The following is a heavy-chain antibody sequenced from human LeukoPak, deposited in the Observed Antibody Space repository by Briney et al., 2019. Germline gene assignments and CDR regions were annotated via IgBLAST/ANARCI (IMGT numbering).Heavy chain of an antibody. Sequence: SETLSLTCTVSGGSISSYYWGWIRQPPGKGLEWIGYIYYSGSTNYNPSLKSRVTISVDTSKNQFSLKLSSVTAADTAVYYCARAPVGAIYYFDYWGQGTLVTVSS. V-gene: IGHV4-59*01. CDR3: ARAPVGAIYYFDY. D-gene: IGHD1-26*01. CDR1: GGSISSYY. CDR2: IYYSGST. J-gene: IGHJ4*02.